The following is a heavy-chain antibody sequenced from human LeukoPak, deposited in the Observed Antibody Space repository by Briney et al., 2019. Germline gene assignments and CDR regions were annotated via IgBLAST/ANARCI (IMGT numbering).Heavy chain of an antibody. D-gene: IGHD5-24*01. CDR2: INPNSGGT. CDR1: GYTFTDHY. V-gene: IGHV1-2*02. Sequence: ASVKVSCKASGYTFTDHYMHWVRQAPGQGLEWMGWINPNSGGTKYAEKFQGRVTMARDTSITTAYMELSSLRSEDTAVYYCAREGYYNYYFDYWGQGTLVTVSS. J-gene: IGHJ4*02. CDR3: AREGYYNYYFDY.